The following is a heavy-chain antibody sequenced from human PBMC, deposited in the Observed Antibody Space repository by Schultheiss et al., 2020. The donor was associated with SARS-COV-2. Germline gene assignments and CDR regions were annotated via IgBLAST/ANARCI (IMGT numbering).Heavy chain of an antibody. V-gene: IGHV1-18*01. J-gene: IGHJ4*02. D-gene: IGHD5-12*01. CDR1: GGTFSSYA. Sequence: ASVKVSCKASGGTFSSYAISWVRQAPGQGLEWMGWISAYNGNTNYAQKFQGRVTMTTDTSTSTAYMELRSLRSDDTAVYYCARGSGGGYEFDYWGQGTLVTVSS. CDR2: ISAYNGNT. CDR3: ARGSGGGYEFDY.